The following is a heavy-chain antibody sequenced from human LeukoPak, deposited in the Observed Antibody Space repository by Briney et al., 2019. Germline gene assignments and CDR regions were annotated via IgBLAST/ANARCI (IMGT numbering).Heavy chain of an antibody. Sequence: SETLSLTCTVSSASISSSPHFWGWIRQSPGKGLEWIGSISYSGTTYYNPSLKSRVTISADTSKNQFSLKLSSVTAADTAVYYCASRKLGNDYWGQGTLVTVSS. CDR3: ASRKLGNDY. J-gene: IGHJ4*02. CDR1: SASISSSPHF. V-gene: IGHV4-39*07. D-gene: IGHD7-27*01. CDR2: ISYSGTT.